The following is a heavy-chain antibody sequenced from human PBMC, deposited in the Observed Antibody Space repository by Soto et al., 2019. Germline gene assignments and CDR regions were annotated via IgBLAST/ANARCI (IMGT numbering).Heavy chain of an antibody. J-gene: IGHJ3*02. D-gene: IGHD1-26*01. CDR3: ARVGRVGAFAFDI. Sequence: VCCKAPRLTFNHSAVQWARHARGQGLEWIGRIVVGSGKTNHLQKFQGRLTITRDLSTSTAYMNLSGLRFDDTAVYYCARVGRVGAFAFDIWGQGTMVTVSS. CDR1: RLTFNHSA. CDR2: IVVGSGKT. V-gene: IGHV1-58*01.